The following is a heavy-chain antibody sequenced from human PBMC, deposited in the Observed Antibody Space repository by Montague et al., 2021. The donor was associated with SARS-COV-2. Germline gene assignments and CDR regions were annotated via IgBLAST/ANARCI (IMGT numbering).Heavy chain of an antibody. J-gene: IGHJ5*02. D-gene: IGHD3-16*01. CDR1: GDSISTSY. CDR3: ASADRRSPDTTHLYFYRGMDP. V-gene: IGHV4-59*01. CDR2: IYYSGRT. Sequence: SETLSLTCTVSGDSISTSYWAWIRQPPGTGLEWIGYIYYSGRTSYNSSLKSRVPISVGTSRNQVSLNLNSVTAADTAVYFCASADRRSPDTTHLYFYRGMDPWGQGTTVTVSS.